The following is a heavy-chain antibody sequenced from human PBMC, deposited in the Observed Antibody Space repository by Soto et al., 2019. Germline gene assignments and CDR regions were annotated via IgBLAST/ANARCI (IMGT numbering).Heavy chain of an antibody. V-gene: IGHV4-61*01. J-gene: IGHJ5*02. CDR3: ARGDALNWFDP. Sequence: QVQLRESGPGLVKPSETLSLTCSLSGGSVSSGTFYWTWIRQPPGAGLEWLGYISYTGSTNYNPSLKSRVTISLDTSENLFSLKLTSVTAADTAVYYCARGDALNWFDPWGQGTLVTVS. CDR1: GGSVSSGTFY. CDR2: ISYTGST.